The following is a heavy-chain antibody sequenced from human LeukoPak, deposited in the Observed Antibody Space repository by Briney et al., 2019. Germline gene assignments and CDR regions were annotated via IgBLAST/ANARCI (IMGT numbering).Heavy chain of an antibody. J-gene: IGHJ1*01. Sequence: ASVKVSCKASGYTFTGYYMHWVRQAPGQGLEWMGWINPNSGGTNYAQKFQGRVTMTRDTSISTAYMELSRLRSDDTAVYYCARIAAAGVEYFQHWGQGTLVTVSS. CDR1: GYTFTGYY. CDR2: INPNSGGT. D-gene: IGHD6-13*01. V-gene: IGHV1-2*02. CDR3: ARIAAAGVEYFQH.